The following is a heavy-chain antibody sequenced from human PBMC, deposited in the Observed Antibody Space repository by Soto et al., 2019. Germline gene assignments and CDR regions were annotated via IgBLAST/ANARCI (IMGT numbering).Heavy chain of an antibody. D-gene: IGHD5-12*01. CDR2: IYYSGST. Sequence: QVQLQESGPGLVKPSQTLSLTCTVSGGSISSGGYYWSCLRQHPGKGLEWIGYIYYSGSTYYNPYLQSRVTIAVDTSKNQFSLKLGFVTAGDTAVYYCARGEGWLLFDYWGQGTLVTVSS. J-gene: IGHJ4*02. V-gene: IGHV4-31*03. CDR1: GGSISSGGYY. CDR3: ARGEGWLLFDY.